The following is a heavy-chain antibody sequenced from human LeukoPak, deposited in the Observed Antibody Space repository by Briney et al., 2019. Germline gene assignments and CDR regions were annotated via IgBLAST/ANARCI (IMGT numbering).Heavy chain of an antibody. Sequence: GGSLRLSCAASGFTFSSCTMNWVRQAPGKGLEWVSSISSSSSYIYYADSVKGRFTISRDNAKNSLYLQMNSLRAEDTAVYYCARGRGSYPNYFDFWGQGTLVTVSS. J-gene: IGHJ4*02. CDR2: ISSSSSYI. D-gene: IGHD3-16*01. V-gene: IGHV3-21*01. CDR1: GFTFSSCT. CDR3: ARGRGSYPNYFDF.